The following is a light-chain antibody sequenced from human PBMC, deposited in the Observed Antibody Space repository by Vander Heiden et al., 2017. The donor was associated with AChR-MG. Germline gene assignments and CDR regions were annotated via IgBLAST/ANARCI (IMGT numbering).Light chain of an antibody. V-gene: IGLV3-21*02. J-gene: IGLJ1*01. CDR3: QVWDNTSDHPGV. Sequence: SYVLTQPPSVSVAPGQTARITCGGNNIGSLRVHWYQQKPGQAPVLVIYDDTDRPSGIPERISGSHSGNTATLTISRVEVGDEADYYCQVWDNTSDHPGVFGTGTKVTVL. CDR2: DDT. CDR1: NIGSLR.